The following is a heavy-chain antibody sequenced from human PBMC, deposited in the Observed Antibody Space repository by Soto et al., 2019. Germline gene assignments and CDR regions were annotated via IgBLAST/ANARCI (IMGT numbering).Heavy chain of an antibody. V-gene: IGHV4-30-2*01. CDR2: ISPAGST. Sequence: SQTLPLTCAVSGGSISSGGYSWKWIRQPPGKGLEGIWYISPAGSTYYNPSLKSRVTISVDRSKNQFSLKLSSVTAADTAVYYCARFYGDYGLFDYWGQASLVTVSS. J-gene: IGHJ4*02. D-gene: IGHD4-17*01. CDR3: ARFYGDYGLFDY. CDR1: GGSISSGGYS.